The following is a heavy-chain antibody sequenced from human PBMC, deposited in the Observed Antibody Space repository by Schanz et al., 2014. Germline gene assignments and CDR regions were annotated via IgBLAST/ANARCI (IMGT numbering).Heavy chain of an antibody. V-gene: IGHV3-13*01. CDR2: IGYLGDT. J-gene: IGHJ4*02. D-gene: IGHD1-1*01. CDR1: GFTLSNSD. Sequence: VQLVESGGGVVQPGRSLRLSCAASGFTLSNSDMHWVRQGTGKGLEWVSTIGYLGDTYYPDSVKGRFTVSRDSGQNSLYLQMNSLRADDTAVYFCARAHGNNWYGKGLDYWGQGTQVTVSS. CDR3: ARAHGNNWYGKGLDY.